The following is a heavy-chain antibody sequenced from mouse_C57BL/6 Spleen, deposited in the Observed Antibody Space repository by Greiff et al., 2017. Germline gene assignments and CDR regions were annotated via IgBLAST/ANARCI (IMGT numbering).Heavy chain of an antibody. CDR1: GYAFSSYW. CDR3: ARRGYGSRNWYFDV. CDR2: IYPGDGDT. D-gene: IGHD1-1*01. J-gene: IGHJ1*03. V-gene: IGHV1-80*01. Sequence: QVQLQQSGAELVKPGASVKISCKASGYAFSSYWMNWVKQRPGKGLEWIGQIYPGDGDTNYNGKFKGKATLTADKSSSTAYMQLSSLTSADSAVYFCARRGYGSRNWYFDVWGTGTTVTVSS.